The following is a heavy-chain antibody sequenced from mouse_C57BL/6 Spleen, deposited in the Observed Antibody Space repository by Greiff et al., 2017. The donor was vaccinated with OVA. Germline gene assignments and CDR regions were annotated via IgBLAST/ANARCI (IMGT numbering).Heavy chain of an antibody. CDR2: INPSSGYT. V-gene: IGHV1-4*01. CDR3: ARYDGYYDY. D-gene: IGHD2-3*01. J-gene: IGHJ2*01. CDR1: GYTFTSYT. Sequence: QVHVKQSGAELARPGASVKMSCKASGYTFTSYTMHWVKQRPGQGLEWIGYINPSSGYTKYNQKFKDKATLTAEKSSSTAYMQLSSLTSEDSAVYYCARYDGYYDYWGQGTTLTVSS.